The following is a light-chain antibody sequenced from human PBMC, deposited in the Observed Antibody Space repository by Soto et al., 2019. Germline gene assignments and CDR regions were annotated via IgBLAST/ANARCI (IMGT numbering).Light chain of an antibody. CDR3: QQYGSSPET. V-gene: IGKV3-20*01. CDR1: QSVSSSY. Sequence: EIVLTQSPGTLSLSPGERATLSCRASQSVSSSYLAWYQQKPGQAPRLLIYDASSRATGIPDRCSGSGSGPDFTLTISRLEPEDFAVYYCQQYGSSPETFGQGTKVEIK. CDR2: DAS. J-gene: IGKJ1*01.